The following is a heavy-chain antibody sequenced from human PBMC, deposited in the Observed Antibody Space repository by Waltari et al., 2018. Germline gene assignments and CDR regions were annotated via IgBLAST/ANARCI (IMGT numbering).Heavy chain of an antibody. Sequence: QLQLQESGSGLVKPSQTLSLTCAVSGGSISSGGYSWSWIRQPPGKGLEWIGYIYHSGSTYYNPSLKSRVTISVDRSKNQFSLKLSSVTAADTAVYYCAGRGKFGGFGELTGWGQGTLVTVSS. V-gene: IGHV4-30-2*01. CDR2: IYHSGST. J-gene: IGHJ4*02. D-gene: IGHD3-10*01. CDR3: AGRGKFGGFGELTG. CDR1: GGSISSGGYS.